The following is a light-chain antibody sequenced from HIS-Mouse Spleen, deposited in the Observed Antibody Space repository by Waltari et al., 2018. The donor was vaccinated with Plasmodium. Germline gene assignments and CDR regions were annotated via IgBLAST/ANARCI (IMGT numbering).Light chain of an antibody. CDR1: QSVSSN. J-gene: IGKJ3*01. CDR2: GAS. Sequence: EIVMTQSPATLSVSPGERATLSCRASQSVSSNLAWYQQKPGQAPRFLIDGASTRAPGVPARFSGSGYGTEFTMTISSLKYEDFAVYYCQQYNNWLFTFGPGTKVDIK. CDR3: QQYNNWLFT. V-gene: IGKV3-15*01.